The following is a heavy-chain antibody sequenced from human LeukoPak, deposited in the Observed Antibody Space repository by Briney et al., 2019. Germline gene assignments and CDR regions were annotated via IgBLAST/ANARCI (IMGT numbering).Heavy chain of an antibody. CDR2: IYWDDDK. CDR3: AHRPNSTYDILTGYSNWFDP. J-gene: IGHJ5*02. V-gene: IGHV2-5*02. D-gene: IGHD3-9*01. Sequence: SGPTLVKPTQTFTLTCTFSGFSLSTSGVGVGWIRQPPGKALEWLALIYWDDDKRYSPSLKSRLTITKDTSKNQVVLTMTNMDPVDTATYYCAHRPNSTYDILTGYSNWFDPWGQGTLVTVSS. CDR1: GFSLSTSGVG.